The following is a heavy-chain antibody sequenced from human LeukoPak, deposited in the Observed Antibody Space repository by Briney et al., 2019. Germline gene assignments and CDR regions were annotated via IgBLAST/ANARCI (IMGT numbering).Heavy chain of an antibody. CDR2: ISYDGSKK. J-gene: IGHJ4*02. D-gene: IGHD3-22*01. V-gene: IGHV3-30*10. CDR3: ARTRIANDSSGYYFRFDY. Sequence: GGSLRLSCAASGFTFSSYAIHWARQAPGMGLEWVAVISYDGSKKYYTDSVKGRFTISRDNSKNTLYLQMNSLRAEDTAVYYCARTRIANDSSGYYFRFDYWGQGTLVTVSS. CDR1: GFTFSSYA.